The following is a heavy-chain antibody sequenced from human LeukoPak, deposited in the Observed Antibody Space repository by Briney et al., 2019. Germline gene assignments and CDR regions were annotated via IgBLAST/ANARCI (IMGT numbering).Heavy chain of an antibody. CDR1: GFTFSSYW. D-gene: IGHD6-19*01. V-gene: IGHV3-48*04. CDR2: ISSSGSTI. J-gene: IGHJ4*02. CDR3: ARGGYSGWFDY. Sequence: GGSLRLSCAASGFTFSSYWMSWVRQAPGKGLEWVSYISSSGSTIYYADSVKGRFTISRDNAKNSLYLQMNSLRAEDTAVYYCARGGYSGWFDYWGQGTLVTVSS.